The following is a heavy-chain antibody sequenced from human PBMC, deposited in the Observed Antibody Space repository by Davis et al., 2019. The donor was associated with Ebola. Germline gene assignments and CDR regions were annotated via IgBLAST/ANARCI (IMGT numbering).Heavy chain of an antibody. CDR2: INHSGST. Sequence: SETLSLTCAVYGGSFSDYYWSWIRQPPGKGLEWIGEINHSGSTYYNPSLKSRVTISVDTSKNQFSLQLNSVTPEDTAVYYCAREIYGDYVGVTRLGYYYYGMDVWGKGTTVTVSS. D-gene: IGHD4-17*01. J-gene: IGHJ6*04. CDR1: GGSFSDYY. CDR3: AREIYGDYVGVTRLGYYYYGMDV. V-gene: IGHV4-34*01.